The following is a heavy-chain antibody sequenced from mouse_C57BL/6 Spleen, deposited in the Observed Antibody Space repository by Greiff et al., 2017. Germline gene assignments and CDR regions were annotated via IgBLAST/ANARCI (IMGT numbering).Heavy chain of an antibody. Sequence: QVQLKQSGPGLVQPSQSLSITCTVSGFSLTSYGVHWVRQSPGKGLEWLGVIWRGGSTDYNAAFMSRLSITKDNSKSQVFFKMNSLQADDTAIYYGAKNSDYDGPHYYAMDYWGQGTSVTVSS. CDR1: GFSLTSYG. CDR2: IWRGGST. CDR3: AKNSDYDGPHYYAMDY. V-gene: IGHV2-5*01. D-gene: IGHD2-4*01. J-gene: IGHJ4*01.